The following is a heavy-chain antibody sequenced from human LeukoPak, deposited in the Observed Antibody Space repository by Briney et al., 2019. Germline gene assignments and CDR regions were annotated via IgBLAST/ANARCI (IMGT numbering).Heavy chain of an antibody. Sequence: PGGSLRLSCAASGFTFSSYWMHWVRQAPGKGLVWVSRVNTDGSGTSYADSVKGRFTISRDNAKNTLYLRMNSLRAEDTAVYYCARYNQLLSFDYWGQGTLVTVSS. V-gene: IGHV3-74*01. CDR2: VNTDGSGT. CDR3: ARYNQLLSFDY. D-gene: IGHD3-16*02. J-gene: IGHJ4*02. CDR1: GFTFSSYW.